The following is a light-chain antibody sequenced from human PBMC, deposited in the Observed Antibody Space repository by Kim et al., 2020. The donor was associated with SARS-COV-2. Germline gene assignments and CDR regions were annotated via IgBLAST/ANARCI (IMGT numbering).Light chain of an antibody. V-gene: IGLV3-1*01. CDR1: KLGDKN. J-gene: IGLJ2*01. CDR2: EDS. CDR3: QAWDSSTVV. Sequence: SYELTQPPSVSVSPGQTASITCSGDKLGDKNVCXYQQKPGQSPVLVIYEDSKRPSGIPERVSGSNSGNTATLTISGTQAMDEADYFCQAWDSSTVVFGGG.